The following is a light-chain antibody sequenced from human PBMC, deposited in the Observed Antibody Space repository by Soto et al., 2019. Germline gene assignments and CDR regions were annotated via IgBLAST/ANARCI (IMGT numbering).Light chain of an antibody. V-gene: IGLV2-14*01. J-gene: IGLJ1*01. CDR3: SSYTSSSIYV. Sequence: QSVLTQPASVSGSPGQSITISCTGTSSDVGGYNYVSWHQQHPGKAPKLMIYEVSNRPSGVSNRFSGSKSGNTASLTISGLQAEDEADYYCSSYTSSSIYVFGTGTKVTLL. CDR2: EVS. CDR1: SSDVGGYNY.